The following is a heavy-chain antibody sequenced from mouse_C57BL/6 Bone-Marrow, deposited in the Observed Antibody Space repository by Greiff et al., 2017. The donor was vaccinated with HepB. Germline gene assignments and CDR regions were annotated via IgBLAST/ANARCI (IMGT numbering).Heavy chain of an antibody. CDR1: GFTFSSYT. CDR3: TRDLAPGGFAY. CDR2: ISSGGSYT. J-gene: IGHJ3*01. V-gene: IGHV5-6-4*01. Sequence: EVKLMESGGGLVKPGGSLKLSCAASGFTFSSYTMSWVRQTTEKRLEWVATISSGGSYTYYPDSVKGRFTISRDNAKNTLYLQMSSLKSEDTAMYYCTRDLAPGGFAYWGQGTLVTVSA.